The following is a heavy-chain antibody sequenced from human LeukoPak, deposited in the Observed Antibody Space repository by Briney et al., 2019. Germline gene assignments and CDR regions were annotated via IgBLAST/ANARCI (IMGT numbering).Heavy chain of an antibody. CDR1: GGSINSYY. CDR2: IYYSGST. CDR3: AXDGSGWSGWFDL. J-gene: IGHJ5*02. D-gene: IGHD6-19*01. V-gene: IGHV4-59*01. Sequence: SETLSLTCTVSGGSINSYYWSWIRQSPGKGLEWIGYIYYSGSTNYNPSLKSRVTISVDTSKNQFSLKLTSVTAADTAVYYCAXDGSGWSGWFDLWGQGTLVTVSS.